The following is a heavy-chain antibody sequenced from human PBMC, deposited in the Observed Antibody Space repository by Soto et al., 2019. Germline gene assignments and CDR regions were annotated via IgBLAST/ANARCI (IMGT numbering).Heavy chain of an antibody. CDR3: ARSYYDYIWGSYDY. CDR1: GGSISSSSYY. Sequence: QLQLQESGPGLVKPSETLSLTCTVSGGSISSSSYYWGWIRQPPGKGLEWIGSIYYSGSTYYNPSLKSRVTISVDTSKNQFSLKLSSVTAADTAVYYCARSYYDYIWGSYDYWGQGTLVTVSS. J-gene: IGHJ4*02. D-gene: IGHD3-16*01. V-gene: IGHV4-39*01. CDR2: IYYSGST.